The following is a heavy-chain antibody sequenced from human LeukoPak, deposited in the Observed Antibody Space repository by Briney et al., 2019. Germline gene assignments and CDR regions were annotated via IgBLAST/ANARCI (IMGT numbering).Heavy chain of an antibody. V-gene: IGHV3-30*02. CDR2: IRYDGSHT. J-gene: IGHJ4*02. CDR1: GFTFNTYD. Sequence: GGSLRLSCAVSGFTFNTYDMHWVRQAPGKGLEWVAFIRYDGSHTYYADSVKGRFTIPRDNSKNTLYLQMNSLRVEDTAVYYCAKVDSGSFSHFDHWGQGTLVTVSS. D-gene: IGHD1-26*01. CDR3: AKVDSGSFSHFDH.